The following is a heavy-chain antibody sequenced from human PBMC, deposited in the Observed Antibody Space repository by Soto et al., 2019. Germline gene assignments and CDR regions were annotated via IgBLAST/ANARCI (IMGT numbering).Heavy chain of an antibody. V-gene: IGHV2-70*11. J-gene: IGHJ4*02. D-gene: IGHD2-2*03. CDR3: AGIGYCSSASCGYFDY. Sequence: VSGPTLVNPTQTLTLTCTFSGFSLSTSGMCVSWIRQPPGKALEWLARIDWDDDKYYSTSLKTRLTISKDTSTNQVVLTMTNMDPVDTATYYCAGIGYCSSASCGYFDYWGQGTLVTVPQ. CDR1: GFSLSTSGMC. CDR2: IDWDDDK.